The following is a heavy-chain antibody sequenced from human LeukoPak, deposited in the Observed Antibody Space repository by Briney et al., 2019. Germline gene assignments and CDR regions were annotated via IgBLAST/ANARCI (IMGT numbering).Heavy chain of an antibody. Sequence: PSETLSLTCTVSGGSISSGSYYWSWIRQPAGKGLEWIGRIYTSGSTNYNPSLKSRVTISVDTSKNQFSLKLSSVTAADTAVYYCARDYRIKYCSSTSCYVGYFDLWGRGTLVTVSS. V-gene: IGHV4-61*02. D-gene: IGHD2-2*01. CDR3: ARDYRIKYCSSTSCYVGYFDL. CDR2: IYTSGST. J-gene: IGHJ2*01. CDR1: GGSISSGSYY.